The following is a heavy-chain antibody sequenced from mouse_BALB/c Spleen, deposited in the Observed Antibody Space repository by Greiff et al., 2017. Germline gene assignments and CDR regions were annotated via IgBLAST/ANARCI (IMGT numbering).Heavy chain of an antibody. Sequence: VQLQQSGPELVKPGASVKIPCKASGYTFTDYNMDWVKQSHGKSLEWIGDINPNNGGTIYNQKFKGKATLTVDKSSSTAYMELRSLTSEDTAVYYCARTPLYYDYDYFDYWGQGTTLTVSS. CDR3: ARTPLYYDYDYFDY. CDR2: INPNNGGT. CDR1: GYTFTDYN. J-gene: IGHJ2*01. D-gene: IGHD2-4*01. V-gene: IGHV1-18*01.